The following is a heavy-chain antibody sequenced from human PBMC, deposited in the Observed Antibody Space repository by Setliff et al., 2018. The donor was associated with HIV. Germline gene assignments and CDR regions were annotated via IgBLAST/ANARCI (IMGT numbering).Heavy chain of an antibody. CDR2: VNPSGGST. D-gene: IGHD3-16*01. V-gene: IGHV1-46*01. CDR3: ARGRTAGYIYDYGY. J-gene: IGHJ4*02. Sequence: ASVKVSCKASGYTFTSYYMHWVRQAPGQGLEWLGMVNPSGGSTAYAQKFQGRVTMTRDTSTNTVYMDLSGLRSDDTAVYYCARGRTAGYIYDYGYWGQGTLVTVSS. CDR1: GYTFTSYY.